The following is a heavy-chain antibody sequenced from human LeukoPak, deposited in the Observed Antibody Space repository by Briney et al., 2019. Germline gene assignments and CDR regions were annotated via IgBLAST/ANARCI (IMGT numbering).Heavy chain of an antibody. J-gene: IGHJ3*02. CDR3: AKSSRYFDWLLSVPDDAFDI. CDR1: GFTFSSYA. D-gene: IGHD3-9*01. CDR2: ISGSGGST. V-gene: IGHV3-23*01. Sequence: GGSLRLSCAASGFTFSSYAMSWVRQAPGKGLEWVSAISGSGGSTYYADSVKGRFTISRDNSKNTLYLQMNSLRAEDTAVYYCAKSSRYFDWLLSVPDDAFDIWGQGTIVTVSS.